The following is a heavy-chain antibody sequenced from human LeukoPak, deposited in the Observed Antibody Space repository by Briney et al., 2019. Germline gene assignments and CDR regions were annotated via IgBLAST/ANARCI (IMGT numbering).Heavy chain of an antibody. D-gene: IGHD6-19*01. V-gene: IGHV1-18*01. J-gene: IGHJ4*02. Sequence: ASVKVSRKTSGYTFTSYGISWVRQAPGHGLERMGWISTYNGNTNYAQNLQGRIIMTTDTSTSTAYMELRSLRSDDTAVYYCARDTYNSGWCSDYWGQGTLVTVSS. CDR2: ISTYNGNT. CDR1: GYTFTSYG. CDR3: ARDTYNSGWCSDY.